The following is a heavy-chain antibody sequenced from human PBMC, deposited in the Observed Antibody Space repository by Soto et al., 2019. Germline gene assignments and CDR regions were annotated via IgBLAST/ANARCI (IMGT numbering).Heavy chain of an antibody. D-gene: IGHD4-17*01. CDR1: GYTFSDYY. CDR2: INPNSGAT. V-gene: IGHV1-2*02. J-gene: IGHJ4*02. CDR3: ARDPGPYGDYSY. Sequence: ASVKVSCKASGYTFSDYYLHWVRQAPGQGLEWMGWINPNSGATNYAQRFQGRVTITRDTSITTVYMDLSGLGSDDTTFYFCARDPGPYGDYSYWGQGTLVTVSS.